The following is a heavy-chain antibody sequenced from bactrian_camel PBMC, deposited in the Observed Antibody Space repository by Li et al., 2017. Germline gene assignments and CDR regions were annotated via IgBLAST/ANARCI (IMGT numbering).Heavy chain of an antibody. CDR1: GSGYISGTAC. Sequence: VQLVESGGGSVQAGGSLTLSCAASGSGYISGTACMGWFRQVTGKEREGIAAIAPATGTTFYSDSVKGRFTISHVNANNTLHLQMNSLKPEDAGMYCCAADYILIERLCMKRNSADFAYWGQGTQVTVS. CDR2: IAPATGTT. CDR3: AADYILIERLCMKRNSADFAY. V-gene: IGHV3S54*01. D-gene: IGHD4*01. J-gene: IGHJ6*01.